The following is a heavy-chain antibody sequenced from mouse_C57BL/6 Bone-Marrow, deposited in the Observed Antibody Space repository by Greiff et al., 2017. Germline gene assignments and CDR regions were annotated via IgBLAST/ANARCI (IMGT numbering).Heavy chain of an antibody. CDR2: INPYNGGT. D-gene: IGHD1-1*01. CDR1: GYTFTDYY. V-gene: IGHV1-19*01. Sequence: EVQLQQSGPVLVKPGASVKMSCKASGYTFTDYYMNWVKQSHGKSLEWIGVINPYNGGTSYNQKFKGKATLTVDKSSSTAYMELSSLTSEDSAVYYCARFYGSSYWYFDVWGTGTTVTVSS. CDR3: ARFYGSSYWYFDV. J-gene: IGHJ1*03.